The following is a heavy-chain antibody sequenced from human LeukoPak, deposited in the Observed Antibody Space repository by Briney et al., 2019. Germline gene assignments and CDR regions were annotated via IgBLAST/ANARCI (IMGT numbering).Heavy chain of an antibody. D-gene: IGHD5-12*01. CDR2: IHSSGNT. V-gene: IGHV4-39*07. CDR1: GGSISSGGYY. CDR3: ARDLGYSGFDWAP. J-gene: IGHJ5*02. Sequence: SETLSLTCTVSGGSISSGGYYWGRIRQPPGKRLEWVGSIHSSGNTYYNLTLKSRVTISVDTSKNQFSLNLTSVTAADAAVYYCARDLGYSGFDWAPWGQGTLVTVSS.